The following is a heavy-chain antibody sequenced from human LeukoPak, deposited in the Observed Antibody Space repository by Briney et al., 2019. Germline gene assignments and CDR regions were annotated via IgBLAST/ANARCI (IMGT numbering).Heavy chain of an antibody. D-gene: IGHD6-13*01. J-gene: IGHJ4*02. V-gene: IGHV3-23*01. CDR1: GFTFSTYA. CDR2: IAGSDAGT. Sequence: PGGSLRLSCAASGFTFSTYAMSWVRQTPGKGLEWVSSIAGSDAGTYYADSVKGRFTISRDNAKNPLYLQMNSLRAEDTAVYYCARGDEQHMDWGQGTLVTVSS. CDR3: ARGDEQHMD.